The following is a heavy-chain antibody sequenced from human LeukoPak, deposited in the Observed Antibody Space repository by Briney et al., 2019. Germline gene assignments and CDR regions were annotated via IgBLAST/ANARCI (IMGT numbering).Heavy chain of an antibody. D-gene: IGHD6-19*01. CDR2: ITSSSNTV. J-gene: IGHJ4*02. CDR1: GFTFSNYN. CDR3: ARLLSGWYLADY. V-gene: IGHV3-48*01. Sequence: GGSLRLSCAASGFTFSNYNMFWARQAPGKGLEWVSYITSSSNTVHYADSVKGRFTLSRDSAKSSLYLQMNSLGAEDTAIYYCARLLSGWYLADYWGQGTLVTVSS.